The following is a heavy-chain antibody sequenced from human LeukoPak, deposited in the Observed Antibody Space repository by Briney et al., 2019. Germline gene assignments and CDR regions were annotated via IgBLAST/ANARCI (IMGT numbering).Heavy chain of an antibody. CDR2: INPSGGST. V-gene: IGHV1-46*01. D-gene: IGHD2-15*01. Sequence: ASVKVSCKASGYTFTSYDINWVLQDTGQGLEWMGIINPSGGSTSYAQKFQGRVTMTRDTSTSTVYMELSSLRSEDTAVYYCARGHLYCSGGSCYSYYYYGMDVWGQGTTVTVSS. J-gene: IGHJ6*02. CDR1: GYTFTSYD. CDR3: ARGHLYCSGGSCYSYYYYGMDV.